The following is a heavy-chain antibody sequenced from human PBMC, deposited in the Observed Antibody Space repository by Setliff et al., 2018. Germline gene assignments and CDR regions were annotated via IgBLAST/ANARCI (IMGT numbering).Heavy chain of an antibody. CDR1: GFTFSSYG. V-gene: IGHV3-33*01. J-gene: IGHJ4*02. CDR2: TWYDGSNS. Sequence: GGSLRLSCAASGFTFSSYGFHWVRQAPGKGLEWVAVTWYDGSNSYYADSVKGRFTISRDNSRNMLYMQMNSLRADDTAVYYCARGTQAYTSWTDSALGYWGKGTQVTVSS. D-gene: IGHD2-15*01. CDR3: ARGTQAYTSWTDSALGY.